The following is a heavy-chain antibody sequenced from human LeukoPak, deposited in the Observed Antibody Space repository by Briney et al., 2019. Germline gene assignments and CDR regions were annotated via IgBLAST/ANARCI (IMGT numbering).Heavy chain of an antibody. CDR3: ARGRLGATY. Sequence: PSETLSLTCTVSGGSVSRGSYYWSWTRQPPGKGLEWIGYIHHSVTTNYSPSLKSRVTISVDMSKNQFFLNLTSVTAADTAVYYCARGRLGATYWGQGTLVTVSS. D-gene: IGHD1-26*01. J-gene: IGHJ4*02. V-gene: IGHV4-61*01. CDR1: GGSVSRGSYY. CDR2: IHHSVTT.